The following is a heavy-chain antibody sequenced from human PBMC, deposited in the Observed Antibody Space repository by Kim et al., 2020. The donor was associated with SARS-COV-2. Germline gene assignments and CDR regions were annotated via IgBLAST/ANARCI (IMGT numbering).Heavy chain of an antibody. CDR1: EFNFGDHT. CDR2: VTWNSGGT. Sequence: GGSLRLSCLVSEFNFGDHTIHWIRQFPGKGLEWVSAVTWNSGGTGYGDSVKGRATISRDKAKNSVYLEMNSLRPEDTALYYCVRDNSGGLDYWGQGTLVTVSS. V-gene: IGHV3-9*01. D-gene: IGHD1-26*01. J-gene: IGHJ4*02. CDR3: VRDNSGGLDY.